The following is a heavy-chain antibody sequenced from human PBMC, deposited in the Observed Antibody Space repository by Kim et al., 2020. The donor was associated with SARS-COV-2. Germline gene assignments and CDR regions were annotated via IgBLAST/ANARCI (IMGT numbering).Heavy chain of an antibody. J-gene: IGHJ5*02. D-gene: IGHD1-26*01. V-gene: IGHV3-48*02. CDR1: GFTFSSYS. CDR2: ISSSSSTI. CDR3: ARERKGSYVDWFDP. Sequence: GGSLRLSCAASGFTFSSYSMNWVRQAPGKGLEWVSYISSSSSTIYYADSVKGRFTISRDNAKNSLYLQMNSLRDEDTAVYYCARERKGSYVDWFDPWGQGTLVTVSS.